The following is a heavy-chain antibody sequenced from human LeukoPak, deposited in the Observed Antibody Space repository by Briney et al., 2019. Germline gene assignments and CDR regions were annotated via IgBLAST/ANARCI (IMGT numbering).Heavy chain of an antibody. CDR3: ARAPIVVVPAAINAFDI. CDR1: GGSISSYY. CDR2: IYHSGST. J-gene: IGHJ3*02. V-gene: IGHV4-59*12. D-gene: IGHD2-2*02. Sequence: SETLSLTCTVSGGSISSYYWSWIRQPPGKGLEWIGYIYHSGSTYYNPSLKSRVTISVDRSKNQFSLKLSSVTAADTAVYYCARAPIVVVPAAINAFDIWGQGTMVTVSS.